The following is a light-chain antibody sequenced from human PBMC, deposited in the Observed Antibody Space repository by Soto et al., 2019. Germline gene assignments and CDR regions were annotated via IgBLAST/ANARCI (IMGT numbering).Light chain of an antibody. J-gene: IGKJ4*01. CDR1: QSVSNSN. V-gene: IGKV3-20*01. Sequence: EIVLTQSPGTLSLSPGERATLSCRASQSVSNSNLAWYQQKPGQAPRLLIFGASSRATGIPDRFSGSGSGTDFTLIISRLEPEDFAVYYCQQYGSSPLTFGGGTKVDIK. CDR3: QQYGSSPLT. CDR2: GAS.